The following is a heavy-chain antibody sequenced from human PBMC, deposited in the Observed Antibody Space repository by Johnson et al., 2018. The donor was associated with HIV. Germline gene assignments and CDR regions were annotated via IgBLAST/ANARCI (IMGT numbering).Heavy chain of an antibody. V-gene: IGHV3-66*03. CDR1: GFTVSSNY. CDR2: IYSGGST. D-gene: IGHD6-19*01. CDR3: AKGRAGTPGGDNDAFDI. J-gene: IGHJ3*02. Sequence: VQLVESGGGLIQPGGSLRLSCAVSGFTVSSNYMSWVRQAPGKGLEWVSVIYSGGSTYYADSVKGRFTISRDNSKNTLYLQMNSLRAGETAVYSCAKGRAGTPGGDNDAFDIWGQGTMVTVCS.